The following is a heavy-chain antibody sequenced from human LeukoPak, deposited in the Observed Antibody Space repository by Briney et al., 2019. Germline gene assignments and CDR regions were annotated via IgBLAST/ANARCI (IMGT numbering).Heavy chain of an antibody. J-gene: IGHJ4*02. CDR1: GGSISTYY. Sequence: SETLSLTCTVSGGSISTYYWSWIRQPPGKGLEWIGYIYYSGSTNYNPSLKSRVTISVDTSKNQFSLKLSSVTAADTAVYHCARAEYCTGGTCFFDYWGQGTLVTVSS. V-gene: IGHV4-59*01. CDR2: IYYSGST. D-gene: IGHD2-8*02. CDR3: ARAEYCTGGTCFFDY.